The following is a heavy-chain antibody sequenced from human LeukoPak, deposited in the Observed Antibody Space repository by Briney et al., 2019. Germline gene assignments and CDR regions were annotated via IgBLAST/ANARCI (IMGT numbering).Heavy chain of an antibody. J-gene: IGHJ6*02. V-gene: IGHV1-18*01. D-gene: IGHD6-13*01. CDR3: ARKQQLVYYYGMDV. CDR1: GYTFTSYG. CDR2: IGAYNGNT. Sequence: ASVKVSCKASGYTFTSYGISWVRQAPGQGLEWMGWIGAYNGNTNYAQKLQGRVTMTTDTSTSTAYMELRSLRSDDTAVYYCARKQQLVYYYGMDVWGQGTTVTVSS.